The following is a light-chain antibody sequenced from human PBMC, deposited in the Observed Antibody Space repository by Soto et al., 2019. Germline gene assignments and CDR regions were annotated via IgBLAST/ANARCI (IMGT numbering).Light chain of an antibody. Sequence: DIVMTQSPDSLAVSLGERATINCKSSQIVLYSSKNKNYLAWYQQKPGQPPKLLIYWASTRESGVPDRFSGSGSGTDFTLTISSLQAGDVAVYYCQQYYTTPPTFGGGTKVDIK. V-gene: IGKV4-1*01. CDR1: QIVLYSSKNKNY. J-gene: IGKJ4*01. CDR2: WAS. CDR3: QQYYTTPPT.